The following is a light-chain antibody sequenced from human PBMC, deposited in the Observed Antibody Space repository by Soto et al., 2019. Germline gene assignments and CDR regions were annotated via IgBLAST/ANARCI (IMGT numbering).Light chain of an antibody. CDR1: QSISSSY. J-gene: IGKJ3*01. CDR2: GAS. V-gene: IGKV3-20*01. Sequence: DIVLTQSPGTLSLSPGERATLSCRTRQSISSSYLAWYQQKPGQAPRLLIYGASSRATGIPDRFSGSGSGTDFTLTISRLEPEDFAVYYCQQFRTFGPGTKVDIK. CDR3: QQFRT.